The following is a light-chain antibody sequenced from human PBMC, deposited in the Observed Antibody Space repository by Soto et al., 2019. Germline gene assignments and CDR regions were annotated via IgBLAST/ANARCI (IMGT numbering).Light chain of an antibody. V-gene: IGLV2-11*01. J-gene: IGLJ1*01. CDR1: SSDIGGYNY. Sequence: QSVLTQPPSVSGSPGQSFTISCTGTSSDIGGYNYVSWYQQLPGKAPKLMIYDVSKRPSGVPDRFSGSNSGNTASLTISGLQAEDEADYYCCSYAGTTHVFGTGTKLTVL. CDR3: CSYAGTTHV. CDR2: DVS.